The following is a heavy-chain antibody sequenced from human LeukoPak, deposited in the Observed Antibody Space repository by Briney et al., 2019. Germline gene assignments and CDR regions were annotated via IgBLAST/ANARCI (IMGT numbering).Heavy chain of an antibody. D-gene: IGHD1-1*01. Sequence: GASVKVSCKASGYTFTSYDLSWVRQAPGQGLEWMGWISGYNGNTNYAQNFQVRVTMTTDTSTNTAYMELRSLRSDDTAVYYCARSSLQLEPPRYWGQGTLVTVSS. CDR3: ARSSLQLEPPRY. CDR2: ISGYNGNT. CDR1: GYTFTSYD. V-gene: IGHV1-18*01. J-gene: IGHJ4*02.